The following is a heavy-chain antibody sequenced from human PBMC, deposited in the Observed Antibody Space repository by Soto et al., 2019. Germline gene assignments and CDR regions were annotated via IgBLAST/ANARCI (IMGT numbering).Heavy chain of an antibody. J-gene: IGHJ4*02. CDR2: ISYDGSNK. CDR3: AKAHHSGYDWLDY. CDR1: GFTFSSYG. Sequence: PGGSLRLSCAASGFTFSSYGMHWVRQAPGKGLEWVAVISYDGSNKYYADSVKGRFTISRDNSKNTLYLQMNSLRAEDTAVYYCAKAHHSGYDWLDYWGQGTLVTVSS. V-gene: IGHV3-30*18. D-gene: IGHD5-12*01.